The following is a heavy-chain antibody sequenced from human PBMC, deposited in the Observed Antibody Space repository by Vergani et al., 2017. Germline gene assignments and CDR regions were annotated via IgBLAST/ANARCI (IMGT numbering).Heavy chain of an antibody. J-gene: IGHJ1*01. CDR3: ATKSCGTTGCQIGYFRE. Sequence: QVHLVESGGGVVQPGRSLRLSCVVSGFTSSYYGMHWVRPAPGKGLEWVAVISYDGTQKYYADSVKGRFTISRDNSKSTLYLQMNSLRPEDTAVYYCATKSCGTTGCQIGYFREWGQGTLVTVSS. D-gene: IGHD1-1*01. CDR2: ISYDGTQK. CDR1: GFTSSYYG. V-gene: IGHV3-30*03.